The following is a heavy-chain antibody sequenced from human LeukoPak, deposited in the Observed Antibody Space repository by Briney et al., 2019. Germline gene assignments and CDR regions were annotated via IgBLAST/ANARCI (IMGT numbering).Heavy chain of an antibody. CDR3: ARDGRAGMGLGYCSGGSCGGNYYYMAV. CDR1: GGSISSYY. Sequence: SETLALTCTVSGGSISSYYWSWIRQPAGKGLEWIGRIYTSGRTNYNPSLKSRVTMSVDTSKNQFSLKLSSVTAADTAVYYCARDGRAGMGLGYCSGGSCGGNYYYMAVWGKGTTVTVSS. V-gene: IGHV4-4*07. J-gene: IGHJ6*03. CDR2: IYTSGRT. D-gene: IGHD2-15*01.